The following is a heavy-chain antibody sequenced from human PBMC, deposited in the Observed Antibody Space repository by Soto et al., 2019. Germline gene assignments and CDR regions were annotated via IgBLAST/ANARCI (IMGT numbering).Heavy chain of an antibody. D-gene: IGHD3-10*01. CDR2: IYYSGRT. CDR3: ARDLMVRGDPDY. J-gene: IGHJ4*02. V-gene: IGHV4-59*01. Sequence: QVQLQESGPGLVKPSETLSLTCTVSGGSISSYYWSGIRQPQGKRQEWIGYIYYSGRTNYNPSLKSAVTISVDTSKNQFSLKLSSVTAAATAVYYCARDLMVRGDPDYWGQGTLVTVSS. CDR1: GGSISSYY.